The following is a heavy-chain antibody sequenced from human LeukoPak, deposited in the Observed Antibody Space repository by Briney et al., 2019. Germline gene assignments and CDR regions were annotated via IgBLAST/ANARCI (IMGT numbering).Heavy chain of an antibody. V-gene: IGHV3-30*18. D-gene: IGHD3-3*01. J-gene: IGHJ6*02. Sequence: PGRSLRLSCAASGFTFSSYGMHWVRQAPGKGLEWVAVISYDGSNKYYADSVKGRFTISRDNSKNTLYLQMNSLRAEDTAVYYCAKERSSDFWSGYSNYYYYYGMDVWGQGTTVTVSS. CDR3: AKERSSDFWSGYSNYYYYYGMDV. CDR2: ISYDGSNK. CDR1: GFTFSSYG.